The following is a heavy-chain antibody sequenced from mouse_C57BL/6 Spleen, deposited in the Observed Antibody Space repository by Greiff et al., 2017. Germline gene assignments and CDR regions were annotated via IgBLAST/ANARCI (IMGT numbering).Heavy chain of an antibody. CDR3: ARGPTVRDGAMDY. J-gene: IGHJ4*01. CDR1: GYTFTSYW. D-gene: IGHD1-1*01. V-gene: IGHV1-69*01. Sequence: VQLQQPGAELVMPGASVKLSCKASGYTFTSYWMHWVKQRPGQGLEWIGEIDPSDSYTNYNQKFKGKSTLTVDKSSSTAYMQLSSLTSEDSAVYCCARGPTVRDGAMDYWGQGTSVTVSS. CDR2: IDPSDSYT.